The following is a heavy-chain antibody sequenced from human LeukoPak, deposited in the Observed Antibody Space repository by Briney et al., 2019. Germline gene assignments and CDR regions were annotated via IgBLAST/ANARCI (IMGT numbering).Heavy chain of an antibody. J-gene: IGHJ4*02. V-gene: IGHV3-33*07. CDR1: GFSFSSHG. CDR2: IWYDGSNK. Sequence: PGGSLRLSCAASGFSFSSHGFYWVRQAPGKGLEWVALIWYDGSNKYYADSVKGRFTISRDDSKNTLYLQMNSLRAEDTAVYYCARDLGDFSSGTSYFDHWGQGTLVTVSS. D-gene: IGHD3-10*01. CDR3: ARDLGDFSSGTSYFDH.